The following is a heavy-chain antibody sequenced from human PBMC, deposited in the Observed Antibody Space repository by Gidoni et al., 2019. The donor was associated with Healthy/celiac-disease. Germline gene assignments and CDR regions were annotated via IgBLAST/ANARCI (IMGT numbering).Heavy chain of an antibody. J-gene: IGHJ1*01. CDR1: GGSLSSSNW. V-gene: IGHV4-4*02. CDR2: IYHSGST. CDR3: ARDHSIGYGDHALGYFQH. D-gene: IGHD4-17*01. Sequence: QVQLQESGPGLVKPSGTLSLTCAVSGGSLSSSNWWSWVRQPPGKGLEWIGEIYHSGSTNYNPSLKSRVTISGDKSKNQFSLKLSSVTAADTAVYYCARDHSIGYGDHALGYFQHWGQGTLVTVSS.